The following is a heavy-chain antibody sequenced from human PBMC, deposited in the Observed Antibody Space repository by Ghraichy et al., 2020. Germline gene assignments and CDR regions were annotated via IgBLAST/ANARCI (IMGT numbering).Heavy chain of an antibody. CDR2: MYYSRSS. D-gene: IGHD3-9*01. Sequence: SQTLSLTCTVSGGSISTYYWTWIRQPPGKGLEWIGNMYYSRSSNYNPSLKSRVTISVDTSKNQISLKMSSVTAADTAVYYCMGGRAGAPFDYWGQLEYYYYYGMDVWGQGTTVTVSS. V-gene: IGHV4-59*08. CDR1: GGSISTYY. J-gene: IGHJ6*02. CDR3: MGGRAGAPFDYWGQLEYYYYYGMDV.